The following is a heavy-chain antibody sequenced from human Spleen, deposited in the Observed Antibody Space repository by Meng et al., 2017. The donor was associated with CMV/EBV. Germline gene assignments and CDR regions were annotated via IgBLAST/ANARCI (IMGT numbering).Heavy chain of an antibody. CDR2: IYYSGST. CDR3: ARHGGYSNYLPVWFDP. J-gene: IGHJ5*02. Sequence: GSLRLSCTVSGGSISSSSYYWGWIRQPPGKGLEWIGSIYYSGSTYYNPSLKSRVTISVDTSKNQFSLKLSSVTAADTAVYYCARHGGYSNYLPVWFDPWGQGTLVTVSS. D-gene: IGHD4-11*01. V-gene: IGHV4-39*01. CDR1: GGSISSSSYY.